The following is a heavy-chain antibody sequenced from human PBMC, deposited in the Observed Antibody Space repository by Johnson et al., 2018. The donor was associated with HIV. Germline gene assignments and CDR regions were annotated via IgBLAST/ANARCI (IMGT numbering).Heavy chain of an antibody. V-gene: IGHV3-66*02. D-gene: IGHD6-19*01. CDR1: GFTVMSHY. CDR2: IYDGDTT. CDR3: ARDRWLGDAFDI. J-gene: IGHJ3*02. Sequence: ASGFTVMSHYMTWVRQAPGKGLEWVSVIYDGDTTYYTDSVKGRFTISRDDSKNTLYLQMNSLRPDDSAVYYCARDRWLGDAFDIWGQGTMVTVSS.